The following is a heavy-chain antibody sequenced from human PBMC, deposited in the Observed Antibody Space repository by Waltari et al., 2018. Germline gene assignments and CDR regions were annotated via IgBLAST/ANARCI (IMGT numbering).Heavy chain of an antibody. CDR3: ARGSGVDS. V-gene: IGHV3-23*01. J-gene: IGHJ4*02. D-gene: IGHD7-27*01. Sequence: EVQLLESGGGLVQPGGSLRLSCAASGFTFSTYVMNWVRQAPGKGLEWVSSISDAGGIINYADSVKGLFTISRDNSKNTLYLQMNGLRADDTAVYYCARGSGVDSWGQGTLVTISS. CDR2: ISDAGGII. CDR1: GFTFSTYV.